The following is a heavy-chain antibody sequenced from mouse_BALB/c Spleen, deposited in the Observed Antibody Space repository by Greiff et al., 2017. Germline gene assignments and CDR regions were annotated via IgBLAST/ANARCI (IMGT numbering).Heavy chain of an antibody. D-gene: IGHD2-2*01. CDR2: ISSGGGST. CDR1: GFAFSSYD. CDR3: ARRGYGYAMDY. V-gene: IGHV5-12-1*01. J-gene: IGHJ4*01. Sequence: EVQLQQSGGGLVKPGGSLKLSCAASGFAFSSYDMSWVRQTPEKRLEWVAYISSGGGSTYYPDTVKGRFTISRDNAKNTLYLQMSSLKSEDTAMYYCARRGYGYAMDYWGQGTSVTVSS.